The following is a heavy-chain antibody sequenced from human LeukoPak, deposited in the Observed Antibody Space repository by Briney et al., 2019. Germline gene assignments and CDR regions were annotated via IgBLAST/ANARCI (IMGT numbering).Heavy chain of an antibody. V-gene: IGHV3-23*01. CDR2: IICSAANT. CDR3: AKYTSGTSYRGLDQ. CDR1: GLTVSSYA. Sequence: GESVRLSCGASGLTVSSYAMSWVRQAPGKGLEWVSTIICSAANTYYADSVKGRFTISRDDSKNTVYLQMNSLRAEDTAVYSCAKYTSGTSYRGLDQWGHGTLVTVSS. J-gene: IGHJ4*01. D-gene: IGHD3-10*01.